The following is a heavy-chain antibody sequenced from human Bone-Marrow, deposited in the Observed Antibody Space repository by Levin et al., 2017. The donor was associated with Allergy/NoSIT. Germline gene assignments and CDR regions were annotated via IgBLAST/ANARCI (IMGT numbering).Heavy chain of an antibody. D-gene: IGHD3-16*01. CDR2: ISYDGSNK. CDR3: ANYDYVHY. Sequence: GGSLRLSCAASGFTFSSYGMHWVRQAPGKGLEWVAVISYDGSNKYYADSVKGRFTISRDNSKNTLYLQMNSLRAEDTAVYYCANYDYVHYWGQGTLVTVSS. CDR1: GFTFSSYG. J-gene: IGHJ4*02. V-gene: IGHV3-30*18.